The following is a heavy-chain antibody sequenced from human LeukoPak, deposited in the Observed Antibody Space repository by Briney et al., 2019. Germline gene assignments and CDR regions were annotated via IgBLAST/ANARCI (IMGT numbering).Heavy chain of an antibody. Sequence: SETLSLTCTVSGGSISSSSYYWGWIRQPPGKGLEWIGSIYYSGSTYYNPSLKSRVTISVDTSKNQFSLKLSSVTAADTAVYYCARGVVVTAPTIDYWGQGTLVTVSS. D-gene: IGHD2-21*02. CDR2: IYYSGST. J-gene: IGHJ4*02. CDR3: ARGVVVTAPTIDY. V-gene: IGHV4-39*01. CDR1: GGSISSSSYY.